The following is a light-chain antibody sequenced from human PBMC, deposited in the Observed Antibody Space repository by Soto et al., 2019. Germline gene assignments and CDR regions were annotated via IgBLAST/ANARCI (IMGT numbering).Light chain of an antibody. CDR2: GTS. V-gene: IGKV3-20*01. CDR1: QSVSSSY. J-gene: IGKJ5*01. CDR3: QQYGSSPPIT. Sequence: EIVLTQSPGTLSLSPGERATLSCRASQSVSSSYLAWYQQKPGQAPRLLIYGTSNRATGIPDRFSGSGSGTDFTLIISRLESEDFAVYYCQQYGSSPPITFGQGTRLEIK.